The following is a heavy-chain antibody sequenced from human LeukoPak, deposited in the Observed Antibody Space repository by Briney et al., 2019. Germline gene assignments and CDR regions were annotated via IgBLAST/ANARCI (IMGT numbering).Heavy chain of an antibody. CDR1: GYTFSDYY. CDR2: INPNSGGT. Sequence: ASVKVSCKASGYTFSDYYIHWVRQAPGQGLEWMGWINPNSGGTNYAQKFQGRVTMTRVTSISTAYLEVSRLKSDDTAVYYCARGETMMALGIVGYWGQGTLVTVSS. CDR3: ARGETMMALGIVGY. J-gene: IGHJ4*02. V-gene: IGHV1-2*02. D-gene: IGHD2-15*01.